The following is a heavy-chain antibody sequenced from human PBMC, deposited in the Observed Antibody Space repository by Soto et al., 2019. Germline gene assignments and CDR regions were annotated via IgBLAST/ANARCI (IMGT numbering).Heavy chain of an antibody. CDR2: INAGNGNT. J-gene: IGHJ4*02. D-gene: IGHD6-19*01. Sequence: QVQLVQSGAEEKKPGASVKVSCKASGYAFTFYAIHWVRQAPGQRLEWMGWINAGNGNTKYSQKFQGRGTITRDTXXSTAYMELSSLRSEDTAVYYCARGGAVAGTGYFDYWGPGTLVTVSS. V-gene: IGHV1-3*05. CDR3: ARGGAVAGTGYFDY. CDR1: GYAFTFYA.